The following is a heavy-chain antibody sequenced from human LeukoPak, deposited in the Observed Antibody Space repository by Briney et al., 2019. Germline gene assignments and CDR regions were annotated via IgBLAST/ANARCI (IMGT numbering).Heavy chain of an antibody. J-gene: IGHJ4*02. CDR1: AFPFSSYG. CDR2: IWYDGSNK. Sequence: GGSLRLSCAASAFPFSSYGMHWVRQAPGKGLEWVAVIWYDGSNKYYADSVKGRFTISRDNSKNTLYLQMNSLRAEDTAVYYCARERLRTRSAFEYWGQGTLVTVSS. CDR3: ARERLRTRSAFEY. D-gene: IGHD3-16*01. V-gene: IGHV3-33*01.